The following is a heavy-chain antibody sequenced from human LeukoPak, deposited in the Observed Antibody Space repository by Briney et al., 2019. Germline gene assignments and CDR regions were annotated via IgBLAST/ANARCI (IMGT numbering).Heavy chain of an antibody. D-gene: IGHD6-19*01. V-gene: IGHV4-34*01. J-gene: IGHJ4*02. Sequence: SETLSLTCAVYGGSFSGYYWSWIRQPPGKGLEWIGEINHSGSTNYNPSLKSRVTISVDTSKNQFSLKLSSVTAADTAVYYCARVVVGYSSGWCDYWGQGTLVTVSS. CDR3: ARVVVGYSSGWCDY. CDR2: INHSGST. CDR1: GGSFSGYY.